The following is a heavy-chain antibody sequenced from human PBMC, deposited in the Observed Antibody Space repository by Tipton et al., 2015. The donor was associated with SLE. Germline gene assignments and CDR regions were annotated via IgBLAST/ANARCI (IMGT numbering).Heavy chain of an antibody. D-gene: IGHD3-22*01. CDR2: IYHSGST. V-gene: IGHV4-38-2*02. CDR1: GGSVSSGYY. CDR3: ARDPSSYYYDSSGLYFDL. Sequence: TLSLTCTVSGGSVSSGYYWGWIRQPPGKGLEWIGEIYHSGSTNYNPSLKSRVTISVDKSKNQFSLKLSSVTAADTAVYYCARDPSSYYYDSSGLYFDLWGRGTLVTVSS. J-gene: IGHJ2*01.